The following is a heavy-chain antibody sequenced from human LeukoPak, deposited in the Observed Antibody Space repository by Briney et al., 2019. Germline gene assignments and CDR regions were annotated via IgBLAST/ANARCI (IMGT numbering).Heavy chain of an antibody. Sequence: GGSLRLSCAASGFTLRSYWMSWVRQAPGKGLEYVSAISSSGGSTYYADSVKGRFTISRDNSKDTLYLQMSSLRAEDTTVYYCVKSAGFDWLSPLDAFDIWGQGTMVTVSS. CDR1: GFTLRSYW. J-gene: IGHJ3*02. V-gene: IGHV3-64D*06. D-gene: IGHD3-9*01. CDR3: VKSAGFDWLSPLDAFDI. CDR2: ISSSGGST.